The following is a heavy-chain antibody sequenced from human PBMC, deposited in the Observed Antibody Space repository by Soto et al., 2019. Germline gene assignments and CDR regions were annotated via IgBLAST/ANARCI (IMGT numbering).Heavy chain of an antibody. CDR1: GDSVSSNRAA. CDR3: ASEGAASTDYGGNIDY. Sequence: SQTLSLTCAISGDSVSSNRAAWNWIRQSPSRGLEWLGRTYYRSKWYDDYAVSVKGRITINPDTSKNQFSLHLNSVTPEDTAVYYCASEGAASTDYGGNIDYWGPGTLVPVSS. J-gene: IGHJ4*02. D-gene: IGHD4-17*01. V-gene: IGHV6-1*01. CDR2: TYYRSKWYD.